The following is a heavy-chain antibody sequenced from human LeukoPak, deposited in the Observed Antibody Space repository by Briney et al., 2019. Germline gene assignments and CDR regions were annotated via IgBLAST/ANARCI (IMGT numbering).Heavy chain of an antibody. CDR2: VSGSGGST. CDR3: AKDRAGYCSGGSCSTFDY. J-gene: IGHJ4*02. Sequence: GGSLRLSCAPSGFTFSSYAMSWVGQAPGKGREWVSAVSGSGGSTYYADSVKGRFTISRDNSKNTLYLQMTSLRAEDTAVYYCAKDRAGYCSGGSCSTFDYWGQGTLVTVSS. V-gene: IGHV3-23*01. D-gene: IGHD2-15*01. CDR1: GFTFSSYA.